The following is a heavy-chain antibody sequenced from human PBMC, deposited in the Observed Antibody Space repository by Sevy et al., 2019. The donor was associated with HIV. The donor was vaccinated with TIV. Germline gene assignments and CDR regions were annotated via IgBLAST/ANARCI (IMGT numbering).Heavy chain of an antibody. J-gene: IGHJ4*02. V-gene: IGHV3-7*01. D-gene: IGHD5-18*01. CDR1: GFTFSSYW. Sequence: GGSLRLSCAASGFTFSSYWISWVRQAPGKGLEWVANIKQDGSEKYYVDSVKGRFTISRDNAKNSLYLQMNSLRAEDTAVYYCARDGCSLGPFDYWGQGTLVTVSS. CDR3: ARDGCSLGPFDY. CDR2: IKQDGSEK.